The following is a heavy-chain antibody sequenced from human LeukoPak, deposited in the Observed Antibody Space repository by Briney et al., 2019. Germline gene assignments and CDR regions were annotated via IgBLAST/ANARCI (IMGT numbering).Heavy chain of an antibody. Sequence: ASVKVSCKASGYTFTSYYIHWVRQAPGQGLEWMGIINPSGGSTSYAQKFQGRVTVTRDTSTSTVYMELSSLRSEDTAVYYCARGDSSGHAFDPWGQGTLVTVSS. D-gene: IGHD3-22*01. J-gene: IGHJ5*02. CDR3: ARGDSSGHAFDP. CDR2: INPSGGST. CDR1: GYTFTSYY. V-gene: IGHV1-46*01.